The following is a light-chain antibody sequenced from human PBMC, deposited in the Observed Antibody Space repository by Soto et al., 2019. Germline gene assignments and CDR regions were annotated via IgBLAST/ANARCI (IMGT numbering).Light chain of an antibody. J-gene: IGKJ4*01. CDR2: DAS. CDR3: QQRSDWPST. V-gene: IGKV3-11*01. Sequence: EIVLPQSPATLSLSPGERATLSCRASQSVSRYLAWYQQKPGQAPMLLIYDASNRATGIPARFSGSGSGTDFTRTISSLEPEDFAVYYCQQRSDWPSTFGGGTKVQIK. CDR1: QSVSRY.